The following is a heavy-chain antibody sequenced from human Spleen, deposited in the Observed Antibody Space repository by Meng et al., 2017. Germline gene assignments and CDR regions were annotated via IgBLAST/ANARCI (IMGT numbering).Heavy chain of an antibody. Sequence: GESLKISCVASGFTFSSYAMSWVRQAPGEGLEWLSYISTTGSTLYYADSVKGRLTISRDNAKSTLFLQMNRLRAEDTAVYYCVRDGKSCSGGFCHPYWGQGYLV. CDR3: VRDGKSCSGGFCHPY. CDR2: ISTTGSTL. J-gene: IGHJ4*02. CDR1: GFTFSSYA. D-gene: IGHD2-15*01. V-gene: IGHV3-48*03.